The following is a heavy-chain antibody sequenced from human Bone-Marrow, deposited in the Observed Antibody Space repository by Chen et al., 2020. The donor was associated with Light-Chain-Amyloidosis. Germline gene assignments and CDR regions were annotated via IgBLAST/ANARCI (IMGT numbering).Heavy chain of an antibody. CDR1: GFSLSSNGMR. V-gene: IGHV2-70*04. D-gene: IGHD3-9*01. Sequence: QVTVKESGPALVKPTQTLTLTCTFSGFSLSSNGMRLNWIRQPPGKALEWLARIDWDGDKYYTPSLETRLTISKDPSKNQVFITMTNMDPVDTATYYCARMSFFETSDALDVWGQGTMITVSS. CDR2: IDWDGDK. CDR3: ARMSFFETSDALDV. J-gene: IGHJ3*01.